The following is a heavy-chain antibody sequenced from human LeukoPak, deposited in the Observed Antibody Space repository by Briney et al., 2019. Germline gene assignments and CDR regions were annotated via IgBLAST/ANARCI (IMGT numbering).Heavy chain of an antibody. CDR1: GGSFSGYY. V-gene: IGHV4-34*01. CDR2: INHSGST. D-gene: IGHD3-22*01. J-gene: IGHJ4*02. CDR3: ARTYYYDSSGLGD. Sequence: SETLSLTCAVYGGSFSGYYWSWIRQPPGKGLEWIGEINHSGSTNYNPSLKSRVTISVDTSKNQFSLKLSSVTAADTAVYYCARTYYYDSSGLGDWGQGTLVTVSS.